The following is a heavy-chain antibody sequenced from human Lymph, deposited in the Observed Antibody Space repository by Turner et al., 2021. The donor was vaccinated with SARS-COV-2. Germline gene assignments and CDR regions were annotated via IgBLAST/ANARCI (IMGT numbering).Heavy chain of an antibody. CDR3: AKEGLSGRRLQFVPYFAY. CDR2: ISGDGGST. J-gene: IGHJ4*02. D-gene: IGHD5-12*01. V-gene: IGHV3-43*02. Sequence: EVQLVESGGGVVQPGGSLRRCCAATGFTFDDYAMHWVRQAPGKGLEWVSLISGDGGSTYYADSVKGRFTISRDDSKNSLYLQINSLRTEDTALYYCAKEGLSGRRLQFVPYFAYWGQGTLVSVSS. CDR1: GFTFDDYA.